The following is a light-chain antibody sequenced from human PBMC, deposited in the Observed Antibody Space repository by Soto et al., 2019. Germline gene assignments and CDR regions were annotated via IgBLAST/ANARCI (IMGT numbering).Light chain of an antibody. CDR1: QSVSSY. CDR2: DAS. Sequence: IVLTQSPPTLSLSPGERATLSCRASQSVSSYLAWYQQKPGQAPRLLIYDASNRATGIPARFSGSGSGTDFTLTISSLEPEDFAVYYCQQRSNWPPTTFGQGTRLEIK. J-gene: IGKJ5*01. V-gene: IGKV3-11*01. CDR3: QQRSNWPPTT.